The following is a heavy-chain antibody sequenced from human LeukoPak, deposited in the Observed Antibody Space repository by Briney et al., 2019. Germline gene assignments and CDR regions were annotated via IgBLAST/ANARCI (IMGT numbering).Heavy chain of an antibody. J-gene: IGHJ4*02. CDR1: GFTFNTYT. Sequence: GGSLRLSCAASGFTFNTYTMNWVRQAPGKGLEWVSYISGSSGIIDYADSVRGRFTISRDNAKKTLYLQMNSLRAEDKAVYYCAKTRPLDSSSWSHGDYWGQGTLVTVSS. CDR3: AKTRPLDSSSWSHGDY. D-gene: IGHD6-13*01. CDR2: ISGSSGII. V-gene: IGHV3-48*01.